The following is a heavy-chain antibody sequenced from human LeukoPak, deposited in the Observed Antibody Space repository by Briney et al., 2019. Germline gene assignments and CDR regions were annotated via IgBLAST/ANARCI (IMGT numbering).Heavy chain of an antibody. V-gene: IGHV1-8*01. CDR3: AAGYSSSWYNWFDP. Sequence: ASVKVSCKASGYTFTSYDINWMRQATGQGLEWMGWMNPNSGNTGYAQKFQGRVTMTRNTSISTAYMELSSLRSEDTAVYYCAAGYSSSWYNWFDPWGQGTLVTVSS. CDR1: GYTFTSYD. J-gene: IGHJ5*02. CDR2: MNPNSGNT. D-gene: IGHD6-13*01.